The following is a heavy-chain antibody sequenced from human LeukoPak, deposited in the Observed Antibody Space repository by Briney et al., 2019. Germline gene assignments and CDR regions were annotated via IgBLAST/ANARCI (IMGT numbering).Heavy chain of an antibody. V-gene: IGHV1-69*05. CDR2: ITPIFGTA. CDR3: ARNGKRVVYYFDY. D-gene: IGHD2-15*01. J-gene: IGHJ4*02. Sequence: SVKVSCXASGGTFSSYAISWVRQAPGQGLGWMGGITPIFGTANYAQKFQGRVTITTDESTSTAYMELSSLRSEDTAVYYCARNGKRVVYYFDYWGQGTLVTVSS. CDR1: GGTFSSYA.